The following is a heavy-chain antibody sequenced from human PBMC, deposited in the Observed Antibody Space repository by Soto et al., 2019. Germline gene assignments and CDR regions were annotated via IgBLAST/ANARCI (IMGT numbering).Heavy chain of an antibody. J-gene: IGHJ5*01. V-gene: IGHV6-1*01. CDR2: TYYRSKWYN. CDR3: ASGPRSWFDY. CDR1: GDSVSSNSAA. Sequence: SQTLSLTCAISGDSVSSNSAAWNWIGQSPSRVLEWLGRTYYRSKWYNDYAVSVKSRITINPDTSKNQFSLQLNSVTPEDTAGYYCASGPRSWFDYWGQGTLVTVFS.